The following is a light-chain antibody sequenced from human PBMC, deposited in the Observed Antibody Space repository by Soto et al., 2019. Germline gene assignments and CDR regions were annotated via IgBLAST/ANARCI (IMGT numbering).Light chain of an antibody. V-gene: IGKV1-16*01. CDR3: QQYEIFSGT. Sequence: DTQITQKPSSLSASVGDRVTITCRASQDISKSLVWFQQKPGKAPKPLIYKASTLKSGVPSRFSGSGSGTEFTLTIASLQPDDFATYYCQQYEIFSGTFGPGGNVDNK. CDR2: KAS. CDR1: QDISKS. J-gene: IGKJ1*01.